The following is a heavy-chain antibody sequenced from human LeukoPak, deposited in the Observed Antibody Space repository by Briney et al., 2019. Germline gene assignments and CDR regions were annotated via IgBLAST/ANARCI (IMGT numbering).Heavy chain of an antibody. Sequence: GASVKVSCKASGYTFTSYGICWVRQAPGQGLEWMGWISAYNGNTNYAQKLQGRVTMTTDTSTSTAYMELRSLRSDDTAVYYCARDHSSSWYPAGFDYWGQGTLVTVSS. CDR3: ARDHSSSWYPAGFDY. CDR1: GYTFTSYG. D-gene: IGHD6-13*01. V-gene: IGHV1-18*01. CDR2: ISAYNGNT. J-gene: IGHJ4*02.